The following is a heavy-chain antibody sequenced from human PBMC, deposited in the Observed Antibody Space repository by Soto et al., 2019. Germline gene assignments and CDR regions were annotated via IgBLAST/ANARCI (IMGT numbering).Heavy chain of an antibody. CDR3: ARAGFGSPFDY. V-gene: IGHV3-13*01. CDR1: GFTFSSYD. Sequence: EVQLVESGGGLVQPGGSLRLSCAASGFTFSSYDMHWVRQATGKGLEWVSAIGPAGDTYYPGSVKGRFTISRENAKNSLYLLMNSLRAGDTAVYYCARAGFGSPFDYWCQGTLVTVSS. D-gene: IGHD3-16*01. J-gene: IGHJ4*02. CDR2: IGPAGDT.